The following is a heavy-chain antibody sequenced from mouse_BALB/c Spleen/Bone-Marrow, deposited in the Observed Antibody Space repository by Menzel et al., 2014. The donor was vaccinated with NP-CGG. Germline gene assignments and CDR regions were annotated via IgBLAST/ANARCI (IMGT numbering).Heavy chain of an antibody. Sequence: VQLQQSGPELVKPGASVKISCKASGYPFTDYIMHWVRQSHGKSLEWIGYIYPHTSDTGYNQKFKSKATLTVDISSSTAYMVLRSLTSEDSAVYYCVRAPPITSVVTRDYWGQGTTLIVSS. CDR1: GYPFTDYI. J-gene: IGHJ2*01. CDR2: IYPHTSDT. D-gene: IGHD1-1*01. V-gene: IGHV1S29*02. CDR3: VRAPPITSVVTRDY.